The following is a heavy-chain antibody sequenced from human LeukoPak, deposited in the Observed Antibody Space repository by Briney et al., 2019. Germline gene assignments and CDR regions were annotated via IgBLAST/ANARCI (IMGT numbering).Heavy chain of an antibody. Sequence: SETLSLTCTVSGGSVSSGSYYWSWIRQPPGKGLEWIGCIYYSGSTNYNPSLKSRVTISVDTSKNQFSLKLSSVTAADTAVYYCARGGYYGSGSYYPIDYWGQGTLVTVSS. V-gene: IGHV4-61*01. D-gene: IGHD3-10*01. J-gene: IGHJ4*02. CDR1: GGSVSSGSYY. CDR3: ARGGYYGSGSYYPIDY. CDR2: IYYSGST.